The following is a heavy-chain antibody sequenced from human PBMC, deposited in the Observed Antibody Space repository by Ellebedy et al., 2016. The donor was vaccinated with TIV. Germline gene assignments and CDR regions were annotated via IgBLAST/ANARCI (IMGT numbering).Heavy chain of an antibody. D-gene: IGHD6-13*01. CDR1: GGTFSSYA. V-gene: IGHV1-69*06. J-gene: IGHJ4*02. CDR2: IIPIFGTA. CDR3: ARDSKGSSWYYFDY. Sequence: SVKVSXXASGGTFSSYAISWVRQAPGQGLEWMGGIIPIFGTANYAQKFQGRVTITADKSTSTAYMELSSLRSEDTAVYYCARDSKGSSWYYFDYWGQGTLVTVSS.